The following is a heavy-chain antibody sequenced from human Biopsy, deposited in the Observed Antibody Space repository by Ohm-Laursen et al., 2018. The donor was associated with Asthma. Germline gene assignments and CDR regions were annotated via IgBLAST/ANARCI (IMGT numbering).Heavy chain of an antibody. D-gene: IGHD1-1*01. CDR1: GFSFSNFA. J-gene: IGHJ3*02. CDR3: VRDGTDDAFDI. CDR2: ISKDASTQ. V-gene: IGHV3-30*06. Sequence: SLRLSCAATGFSFSNFAIHWVRQAPGKGLEWVGVISKDASTQDYADSVKGRFTISRDNSKNTLDLQMNSLREEDTAVYYCVRDGTDDAFDIWGQGTVVSVSS.